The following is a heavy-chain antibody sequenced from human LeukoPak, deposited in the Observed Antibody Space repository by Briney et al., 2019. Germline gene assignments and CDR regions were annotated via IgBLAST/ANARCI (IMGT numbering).Heavy chain of an antibody. CDR1: GFSISRHY. D-gene: IGHD2-2*01. CDR3: AKDHLSLIVVVPAAYFDY. J-gene: IGHJ4*02. Sequence: PPGGSLRLSCAASGFSISRHYMSWVRQAPGKGLEWVAFIRYDGSNKYYADSVKGRFTISRDNSKNTLYLQMNSLRAEDTAVYYCAKDHLSLIVVVPAAYFDYWGQGTLVTVSS. V-gene: IGHV3-30*02. CDR2: IRYDGSNK.